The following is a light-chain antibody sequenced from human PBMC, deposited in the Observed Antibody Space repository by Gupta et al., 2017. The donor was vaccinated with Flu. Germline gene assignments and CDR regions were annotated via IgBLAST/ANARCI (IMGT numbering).Light chain of an antibody. J-gene: IGKJ2*01. CDR3: QRYGDSPAYT. CDR1: QTVAGSF. V-gene: IGKV3-20*01. Sequence: SLSLSPGEGATLSCRASQTVAGSFLAWYQQQPGQAPRLLIYGASTRAPGIPDRFSGSGYGTDFTLTITRREPEDFAVYYCQRYGDSPAYTFGQGTKLEI. CDR2: GAS.